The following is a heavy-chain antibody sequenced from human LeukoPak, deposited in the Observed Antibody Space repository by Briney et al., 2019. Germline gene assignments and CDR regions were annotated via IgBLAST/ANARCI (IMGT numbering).Heavy chain of an antibody. D-gene: IGHD2-15*01. Sequence: PGGSLRLSCAASGFTFSDYYMSWIRQAPGKGLEWASYISSSGSTIYYADSVKGRFTISRDNSKNTLYLQMNSLRAEDTAVYYCAKVNVGYCSVGSCYGNWFDPWGQGTLVTVSS. J-gene: IGHJ5*02. CDR2: ISSSGSTI. V-gene: IGHV3-11*01. CDR1: GFTFSDYY. CDR3: AKVNVGYCSVGSCYGNWFDP.